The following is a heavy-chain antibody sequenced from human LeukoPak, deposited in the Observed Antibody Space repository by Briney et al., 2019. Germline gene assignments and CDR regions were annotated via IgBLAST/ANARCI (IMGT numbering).Heavy chain of an antibody. CDR2: ISWNSGSI. J-gene: IGHJ3*02. Sequence: GRSLRLSCAASGFTFDDYAMHWVRQAPGKGLEWVSGISWNSGSIGYADSVKGRFTISRDNAKNSLYLQMNSLRAEDTALYYCAKAARDAADAFDIWGQGTRVTVSS. CDR1: GFTFDDYA. CDR3: AKAARDAADAFDI. D-gene: IGHD5-24*01. V-gene: IGHV3-9*01.